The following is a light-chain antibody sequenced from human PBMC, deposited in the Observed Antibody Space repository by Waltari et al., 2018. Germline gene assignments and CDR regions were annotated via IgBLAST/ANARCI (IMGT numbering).Light chain of an antibody. CDR1: HSFSSSY. V-gene: IGKV3-20*01. CDR3: QQYGSSPYT. Sequence: EIVLTPSPGTLSLSPGERATPSCRASHSFSSSYLAWYQQKPGQAPRLLIYGASSRATDIPDRFSGSGSGTDFTLTITRLEPEDFAVYYCQQYGSSPYTFGQGTKLEIK. J-gene: IGKJ2*01. CDR2: GAS.